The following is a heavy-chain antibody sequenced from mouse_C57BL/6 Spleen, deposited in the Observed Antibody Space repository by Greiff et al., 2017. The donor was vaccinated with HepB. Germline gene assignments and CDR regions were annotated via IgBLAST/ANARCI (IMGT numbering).Heavy chain of an antibody. D-gene: IGHD2-1*01. CDR2: IDPSDSYT. CDR3: ARKWGNYGGYFDV. J-gene: IGHJ1*03. V-gene: IGHV1-59*01. Sequence: QVQLQQPGAELVRPGTSVKLSCKASGYTFTSYWMHWVKQRPGQGLEWIGVIDPSDSYTNYNQKFKGKATLTVDTSSSTAYMQLSSLTSEDSAVYYCARKWGNYGGYFDVWGTGTTVTVSS. CDR1: GYTFTSYW.